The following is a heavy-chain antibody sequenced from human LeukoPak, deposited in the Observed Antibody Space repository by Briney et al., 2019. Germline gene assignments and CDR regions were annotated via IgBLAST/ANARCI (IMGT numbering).Heavy chain of an antibody. Sequence: GGSLRLSCAASGFTLSSYAMSWVRQAPGKGLEWVSAISGSGGSTYYAASVKGRFTISRDNSKNTLYLQMDSLRADDTAKYYCAKDSPVATWWGQGTLVTASS. J-gene: IGHJ4*02. D-gene: IGHD1-26*01. CDR2: ISGSGGST. CDR3: AKDSPVATW. CDR1: GFTLSSYA. V-gene: IGHV3-23*01.